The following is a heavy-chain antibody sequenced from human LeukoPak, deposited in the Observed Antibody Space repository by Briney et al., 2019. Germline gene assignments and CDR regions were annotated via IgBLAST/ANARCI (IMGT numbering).Heavy chain of an antibody. V-gene: IGHV4-34*01. D-gene: IGHD3-22*01. CDR1: GGSFNEYY. CDR3: ARGYDSSGYIYYYYYMDV. CDR2: INHTGST. Sequence: PSETLSLTCAVYGGSFNEYYWSWIRQPPGKGLEWIGEINHTGSTDYNPSLKSRVTISVDTSKNQFSLKMSSVTAADTAVYYCARGYDSSGYIYYYYYMDVWGKGTTVTVSS. J-gene: IGHJ6*03.